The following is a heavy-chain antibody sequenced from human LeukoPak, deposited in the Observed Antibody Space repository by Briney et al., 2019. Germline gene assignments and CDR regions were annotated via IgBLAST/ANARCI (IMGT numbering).Heavy chain of an antibody. CDR2: INHSGST. CDR1: GGSFSGYY. D-gene: IGHD3-16*01. J-gene: IGHJ4*02. CDR3: ASGGGPDY. Sequence: SETLSLTCAVYGGSFSGYYWSWIRQPPGKGLEWIGEINHSGSTNYNPSLKSRVTISVDTSKNQFSLKLSSVTAADTAVYYCASGGGPDYWGQGTLVTVSS. V-gene: IGHV4-34*01.